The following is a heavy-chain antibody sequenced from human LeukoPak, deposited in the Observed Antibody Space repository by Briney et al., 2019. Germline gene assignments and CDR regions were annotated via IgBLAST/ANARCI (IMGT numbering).Heavy chain of an antibody. V-gene: IGHV4-30-4*01. Sequence: PSETLSLTCTVSGGSISSGDYYWSWIRQPPGKGLEWIGYIYYSGSTYYNPSLKSRVTISVDTSKNQFSLKLSSVTAADTAVYYCARDLVVAARNDIWGQGTMVTVSS. CDR2: IYYSGST. CDR3: ARDLVVAARNDI. J-gene: IGHJ3*02. D-gene: IGHD2-15*01. CDR1: GGSISSGDYY.